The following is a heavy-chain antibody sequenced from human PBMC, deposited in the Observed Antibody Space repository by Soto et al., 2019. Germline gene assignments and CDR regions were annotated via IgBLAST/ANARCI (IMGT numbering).Heavy chain of an antibody. CDR3: AGGGAGSGPFTWELPDH. CDR1: GNTFTYRY. J-gene: IGHJ4*02. V-gene: IGHV1-45*02. CDR2: ITPFSGDV. D-gene: IGHD1-26*01. Sequence: QMQLVQSGAEVKKTGYSVTVSCKALGNTFTYRYLHWVRQAPGQALEWMGWITPFSGDVHYAQKFQERVTITRDRSINTAYRQRSSLRSEDTAMYFCAGGGAGSGPFTWELPDHWGQGTLVTVSS.